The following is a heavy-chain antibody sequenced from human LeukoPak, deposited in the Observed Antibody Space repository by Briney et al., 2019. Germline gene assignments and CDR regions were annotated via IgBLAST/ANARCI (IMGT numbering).Heavy chain of an antibody. D-gene: IGHD2-2*01. CDR2: IIPIFGTA. V-gene: IGHV1-69*13. J-gene: IGHJ4*02. Sequence: ASVKVSCKASGGTFSSYAISWVRQAPGQGLEWMGGIIPIFGTANYAQKFQGRVTITADESTSTAYMELSSLRSEDTAVYYCAREALGYCSSTSCSNYFDYWGQGTLVTVSS. CDR1: GGTFSSYA. CDR3: AREALGYCSSTSCSNYFDY.